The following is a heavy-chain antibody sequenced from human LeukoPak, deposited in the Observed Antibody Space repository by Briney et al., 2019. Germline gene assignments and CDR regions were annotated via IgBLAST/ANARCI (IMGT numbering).Heavy chain of an antibody. Sequence: GGSLRLSCAASGFTFSSYWMHWVRQAPGKGLVWVSRINSDGSSTSYADSVKGRFTISRDNAKNTLYLQMNSLRAEDTAVYYCARDRYYDFWSGYFYYYGMDVWGQGTTVTVSS. CDR2: INSDGSST. CDR1: GFTFSSYW. D-gene: IGHD3-3*01. J-gene: IGHJ6*02. CDR3: ARDRYYDFWSGYFYYYGMDV. V-gene: IGHV3-74*01.